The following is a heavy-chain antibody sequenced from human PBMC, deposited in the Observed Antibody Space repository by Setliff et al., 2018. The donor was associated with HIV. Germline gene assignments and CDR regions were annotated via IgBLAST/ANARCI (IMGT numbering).Heavy chain of an antibody. V-gene: IGHV3-15*01. CDR3: TTEGGGGYNFRGYFDY. D-gene: IGHD5-12*01. Sequence: LRLSCAASGFTFSNAWMSWVRQAPGKGLEWVGRIKSETDGGTPDYTAPVGGRFTISRDDSKNTLYLQMNSLKTEDTAVYYCTTEGGGGYNFRGYFDYCGQGTLVTVSS. CDR1: GFTFSNAW. J-gene: IGHJ4*02. CDR2: IKSETDGGTP.